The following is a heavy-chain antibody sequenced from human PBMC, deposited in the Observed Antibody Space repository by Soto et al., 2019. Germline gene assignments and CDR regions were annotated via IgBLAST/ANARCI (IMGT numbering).Heavy chain of an antibody. J-gene: IGHJ6*02. CDR2: VSPTFRTS. CDR1: GVSFNNNG. D-gene: IGHD3-10*01. CDR3: ARVLYYGSGSYSPYGMDV. Sequence: QVQLVQSGAEVKKPGSSVKVSCKPSGVSFNNNGIGWVRQTPGHGLEWMGGVSPTFRTSNYARKFQSRISITADASTGTVNMELRSLPSEDTAQYYCARVLYYGSGSYSPYGMDVWGQGTTVTVSS. V-gene: IGHV1-69*01.